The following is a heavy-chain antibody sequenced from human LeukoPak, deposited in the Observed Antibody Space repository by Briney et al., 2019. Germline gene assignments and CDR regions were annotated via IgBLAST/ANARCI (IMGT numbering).Heavy chain of an antibody. CDR1: GFIFSSYA. J-gene: IGHJ5*02. CDR2: ISDNGGTT. CDR3: VKDLRYYYGSGSYYLT. D-gene: IGHD3-10*01. Sequence: PGGSLRLSCSASGFIFSSYAMHWVRQAPGKGLEYVSSISDNGGTTYYADSVKGRFTISRDNSKNTLFLQMSSLRPEDMAVYFCVKDLRYYYGSGSYYLTWGQGSLVTVSS. V-gene: IGHV3-64D*09.